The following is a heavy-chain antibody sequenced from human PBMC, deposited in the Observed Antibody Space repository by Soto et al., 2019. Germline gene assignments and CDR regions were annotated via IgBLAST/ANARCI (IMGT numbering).Heavy chain of an antibody. J-gene: IGHJ6*02. CDR1: GFTFSSYG. CDR2: ISYDGSNK. D-gene: IGHD5-18*01. CDR3: AKDERCDHSYGYYYGMDV. Sequence: GGSLRLSCAASGFTFSSYGMHWVRQAPGKGLEWVAVISYDGSNKYYADSVKGRFTISRDNSKNTLYLQMNSLRDEDTAVYYCAKDERCDHSYGYYYGMDVWGQGTTVTVSS. V-gene: IGHV3-30*18.